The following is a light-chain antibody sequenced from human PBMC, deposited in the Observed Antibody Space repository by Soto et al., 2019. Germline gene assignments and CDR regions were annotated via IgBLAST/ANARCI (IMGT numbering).Light chain of an antibody. CDR3: QQSYSTPPS. CDR2: AAS. V-gene: IGKV1-39*01. CDR1: QSISSY. Sequence: DIQMTQSPSSLSASVGDRVTITCRASQSISSYLNWYQQKPGKAPKLLIYAASSLQSGVPSRFSGSGLGTDFTLTISSLQPEDFATYYCQQSYSTPPSFGQGTKLEIK. J-gene: IGKJ2*01.